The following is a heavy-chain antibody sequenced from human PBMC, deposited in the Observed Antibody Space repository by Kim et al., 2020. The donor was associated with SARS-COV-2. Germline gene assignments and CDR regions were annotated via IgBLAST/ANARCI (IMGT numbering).Heavy chain of an antibody. D-gene: IGHD1-1*01. V-gene: IGHV4-28*01. CDR3: ARKGTRGGFDY. CDR2: IYYSGST. J-gene: IGHJ4*02. Sequence: SETLSLTCAVSGYSISSSNWWGWIRQPPGKGLEWIGYIYYSGSTYYNPSLKSRVTMSVDTSKNQFSLKLSSVTAVDTAVYYCARKGTRGGFDYWGQGTLVTVSS. CDR1: GYSISSSNW.